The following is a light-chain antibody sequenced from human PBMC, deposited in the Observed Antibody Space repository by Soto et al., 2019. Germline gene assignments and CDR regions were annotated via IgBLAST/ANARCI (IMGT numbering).Light chain of an antibody. V-gene: IGLV2-8*01. CDR2: EVS. Sequence: QSALTQPPSASGSPGQSVTLSCTGTSSDVGGYNYVSWYQQHPDKAPKLIIYEVSKRPSGVPDRFSGSKSGNTASLTVSGLQAEDEADYYCSSYGGYNNVIFGGGTKLTVL. CDR3: SSYGGYNNVI. J-gene: IGLJ2*01. CDR1: SSDVGGYNY.